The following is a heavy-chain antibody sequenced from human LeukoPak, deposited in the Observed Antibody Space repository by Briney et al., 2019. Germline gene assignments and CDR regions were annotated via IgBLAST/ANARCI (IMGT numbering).Heavy chain of an antibody. CDR1: GFNFSSYG. J-gene: IGHJ4*02. CDR3: AKRGDGSGSYYFDY. V-gene: IGHV3-30*02. Sequence: PGGSLRLSCVASGFNFSSYGMHWVRQAPGKGLEWVAFIRYDGSNKYYADSVKGRFTISRDNSKNTLYLQMNSLRAEDTAVYYCAKRGDGSGSYYFDYWGQGTLVTVSS. D-gene: IGHD3-10*01. CDR2: IRYDGSNK.